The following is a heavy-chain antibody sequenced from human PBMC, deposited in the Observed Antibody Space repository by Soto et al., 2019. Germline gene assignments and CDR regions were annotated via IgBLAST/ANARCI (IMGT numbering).Heavy chain of an antibody. J-gene: IGHJ6*02. CDR3: ARSYYYDSSPPRSGMDV. V-gene: IGHV3-33*01. CDR2: IWYDGSNK. D-gene: IGHD3-22*01. CDR1: GFTFSSYG. Sequence: GSLRLSCAASGFTFSSYGMHWVRQAPGKGLEWVAVIWYDGSNKYYADSVKGRFTISRDNSKNTLYLQMNSLRAEDTAVYYCARSYYYDSSPPRSGMDVWGQGTTVTVSS.